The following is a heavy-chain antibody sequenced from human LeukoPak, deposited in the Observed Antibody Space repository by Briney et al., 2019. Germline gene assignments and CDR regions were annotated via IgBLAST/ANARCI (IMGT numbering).Heavy chain of an antibody. CDR3: ARGQGTVTTH. CDR1: GGSFSGYY. J-gene: IGHJ4*02. D-gene: IGHD4-17*01. Sequence: SETLSLTCVVSGGSFSGYYWTWIRQPPGKGLEWIGEINHSGNANYSPSLKSRVTISLDMSENHFSLKLTSVTAADTAVYYCARGQGTVTTHWGQGTLVTVSS. V-gene: IGHV4-34*01. CDR2: INHSGNA.